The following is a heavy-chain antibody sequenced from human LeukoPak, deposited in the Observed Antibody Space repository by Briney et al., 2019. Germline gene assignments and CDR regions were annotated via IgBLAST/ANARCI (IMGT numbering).Heavy chain of an antibody. V-gene: IGHV3-74*01. CDR2: TKIDGSGT. CDR1: GFTFSNDW. Sequence: GGSLRLSCAAAGFTFSNDWMHWVRQAPGQGLEWVSRTKIDGSGTNYADSVKGRFTISRDNAQNTLYLQMNNLGVDDTAVYYCARALVTRLGAFDIWGQGTMVIVFS. D-gene: IGHD1-26*01. J-gene: IGHJ3*02. CDR3: ARALVTRLGAFDI.